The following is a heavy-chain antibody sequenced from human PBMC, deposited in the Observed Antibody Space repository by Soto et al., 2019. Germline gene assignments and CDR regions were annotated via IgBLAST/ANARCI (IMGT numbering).Heavy chain of an antibody. D-gene: IGHD6-13*01. V-gene: IGHV1-58*02. J-gene: IGHJ4*02. CDR1: GYTFTSYG. CDR3: ARDGEEKAAAAMVY. Sequence: SVKVSCKASGYTFTSYGISWVRQARGQRLEWIGWIVVGSGNTNYAQKFQERVTITRDMSTSTAYMELSSLRSEDTAVYYCARDGEEKAAAAMVYWGQGTLVTVSS. CDR2: IVVGSGNT.